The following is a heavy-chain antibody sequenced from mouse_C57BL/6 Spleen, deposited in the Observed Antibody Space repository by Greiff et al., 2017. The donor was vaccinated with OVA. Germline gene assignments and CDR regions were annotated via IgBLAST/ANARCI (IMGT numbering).Heavy chain of an antibody. Sequence: EVQLVESGGGLVQPGGSLKLSCAASGFTFSDYYMYWVRQTPEKRLEWVAYISNGGGSTYYPDTVKGRFTISRDNAKNTLYLQMSRLKSEDTAMYYCARGRTFDYWGQGTTLTVSS. J-gene: IGHJ2*01. V-gene: IGHV5-12*01. CDR3: ARGRTFDY. CDR1: GFTFSDYY. CDR2: ISNGGGST.